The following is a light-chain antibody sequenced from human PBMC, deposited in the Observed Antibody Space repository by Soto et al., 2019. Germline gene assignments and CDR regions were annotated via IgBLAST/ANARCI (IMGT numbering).Light chain of an antibody. CDR2: EVS. Sequence: QSALTQPPSASGSPGQSVTISCTGTSSDVGGYNHVSWYQPHPGKAPKLMIYEVSKRPSGVPDRFSGSKSGNTASLTVSGRQADDEADSYGNSDAGDSWVFGVGTKLTVL. J-gene: IGLJ3*02. V-gene: IGLV2-8*01. CDR1: SSDVGGYNH. CDR3: NSDAGDSWV.